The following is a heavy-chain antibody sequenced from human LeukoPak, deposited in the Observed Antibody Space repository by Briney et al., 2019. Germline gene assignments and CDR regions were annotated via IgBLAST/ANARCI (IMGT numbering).Heavy chain of an antibody. J-gene: IGHJ4*02. CDR3: ASGATSGVGRADY. Sequence: GASVKVSCKASGYTFTGYYMHWVRQAPGQGLEWMGWINPNSGGTNYAQKFQGRVTIIADESTSTVYMELNSLTSEDTAVYYCASGATSGVGRADYWGQGTLVTVSS. D-gene: IGHD3-3*01. V-gene: IGHV1-2*02. CDR2: INPNSGGT. CDR1: GYTFTGYY.